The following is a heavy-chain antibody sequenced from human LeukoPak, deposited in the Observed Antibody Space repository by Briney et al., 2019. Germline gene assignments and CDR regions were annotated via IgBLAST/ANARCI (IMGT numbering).Heavy chain of an antibody. Sequence: PETLSLTCTVSGGSISSSSYYWGWIRQPPGKGLEWIGSIYYSGSTYYNPSLKSRVTISVDTSKNQFSLKLSSVTAADTAVYYCARPSGWYSGWFDPWGQGTLVTVSS. J-gene: IGHJ5*02. V-gene: IGHV4-39*01. CDR2: IYYSGST. D-gene: IGHD6-19*01. CDR1: GGSISSSSYY. CDR3: ARPSGWYSGWFDP.